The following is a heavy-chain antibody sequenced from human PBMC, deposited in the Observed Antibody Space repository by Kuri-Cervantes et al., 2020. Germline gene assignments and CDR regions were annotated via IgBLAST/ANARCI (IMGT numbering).Heavy chain of an antibody. V-gene: IGHV3-30-3*01. J-gene: IGHJ3*02. CDR2: ISYDGSNK. CDR3: AKDGGDVDTAMPLDAFDI. Sequence: GGSLRLSCAASGFTFSSYAIHWVRQAPGKGLEWVAVISYDGSNKYYADSVKGRFTISGDNSKNTLYLQMNSLRAEDTAVYYCAKDGGDVDTAMPLDAFDIWGQGTMVTVAS. CDR1: GFTFSSYA. D-gene: IGHD5-18*01.